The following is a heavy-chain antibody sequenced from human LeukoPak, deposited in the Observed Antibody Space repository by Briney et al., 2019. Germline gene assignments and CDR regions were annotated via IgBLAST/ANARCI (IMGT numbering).Heavy chain of an antibody. J-gene: IGHJ4*02. CDR1: GFTFSRYW. Sequence: GGSLRLPCAASGFTFSRYWMSWVRQAPGKGLEWVANINKDGSEKYYLDSVKGRFTISRDNAKNSLYLQMNSLRAEDTAVYYCAREDDWNYEDYWGQGTLVTVSS. V-gene: IGHV3-7*01. D-gene: IGHD1-7*01. CDR3: AREDDWNYEDY. CDR2: INKDGSEK.